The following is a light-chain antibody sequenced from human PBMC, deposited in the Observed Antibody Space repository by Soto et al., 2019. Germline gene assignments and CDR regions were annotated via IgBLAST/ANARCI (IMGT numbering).Light chain of an antibody. CDR2: DAS. J-gene: IGKJ4*01. Sequence: EIVLTQSPATLSLSPGERATLSCRASQSVSSYLAWYQQKPGQAPWLLIYDASNRATGIPARFSGSGSGTDITLTISSLEPEDFAVYYCQQRSNWPLTFGGGNKVEIK. CDR1: QSVSSY. CDR3: QQRSNWPLT. V-gene: IGKV3-11*01.